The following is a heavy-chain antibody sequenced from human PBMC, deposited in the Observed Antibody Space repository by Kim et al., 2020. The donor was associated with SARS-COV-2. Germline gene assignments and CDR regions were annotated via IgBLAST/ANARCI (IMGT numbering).Heavy chain of an antibody. CDR2: IWYDGSNK. Sequence: GGSLRLSCAASGFTFSSYGMHWVRQAPGKGLEWVAVIWYDGSNKYYADSVKGRFTISRDNSKNTLYLQMNSLRAEDTAVYYCATGTIAAAGPLAYWGQGTLVTVSS. D-gene: IGHD6-13*01. J-gene: IGHJ4*02. CDR1: GFTFSSYG. V-gene: IGHV3-33*08. CDR3: ATGTIAAAGPLAY.